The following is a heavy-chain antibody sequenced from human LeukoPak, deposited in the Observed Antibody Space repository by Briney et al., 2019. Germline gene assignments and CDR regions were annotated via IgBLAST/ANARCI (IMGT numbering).Heavy chain of an antibody. V-gene: IGHV3-30-3*01. D-gene: IGHD6-19*01. CDR2: ISYDRSNK. CDR1: GFTFSSYA. J-gene: IGHJ4*02. CDR3: ARGFTSSGWAVFDY. Sequence: GRSLRLSCAASGFTFSSYAMHWVRQAPGKGLEWVAVISYDRSNKYYGDSVKGRSTISRDNSKNTLYLQMNSLRAEDTAVYYCARGFTSSGWAVFDYWGQGTLVTVSS.